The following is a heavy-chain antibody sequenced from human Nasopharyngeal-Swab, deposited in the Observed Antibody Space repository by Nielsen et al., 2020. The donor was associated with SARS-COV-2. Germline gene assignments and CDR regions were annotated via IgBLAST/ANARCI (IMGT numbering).Heavy chain of an antibody. CDR3: ARDRDWELLRY. CDR1: GGTFSSYA. V-gene: IGHV1-69*13. D-gene: IGHD1-26*01. CDR2: IIPIFGTA. J-gene: IGHJ4*02. Sequence: SVQVSCKASGGTFSSYAISWVRQAPGQGLERMGGIIPIFGTANYAQKFQGRVTITADESTSTAYMELSSLRSEDTAVYYCARDRDWELLRYWGQGTLVTVSS.